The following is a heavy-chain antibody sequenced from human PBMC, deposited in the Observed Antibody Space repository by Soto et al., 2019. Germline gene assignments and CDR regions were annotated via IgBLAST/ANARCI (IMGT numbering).Heavy chain of an antibody. J-gene: IGHJ3*02. CDR1: GGTFSSYT. CDR2: IIPILGIA. CDR3: ARKYAGDYIWGSYRMNAFDI. Sequence: QVQLVQSGAEVKKPGSSVKVSCKASGGTFSSYTISWVRQAPGQGLEWMGRIIPILGIANYAQKFQGRVTITADKSTSTAYMELSSLSSEDTAVYYCARKYAGDYIWGSYRMNAFDIWGQGTMVTVSS. D-gene: IGHD3-16*02. V-gene: IGHV1-69*02.